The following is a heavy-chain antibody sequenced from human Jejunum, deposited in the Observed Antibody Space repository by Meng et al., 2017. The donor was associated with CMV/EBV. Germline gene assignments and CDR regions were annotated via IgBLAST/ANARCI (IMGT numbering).Heavy chain of an antibody. CDR2: TGTDGET. V-gene: IGHV3-13*01. CDR1: EFTFNSYE. D-gene: IGHD3-10*02. Sequence: SCAASEFTFNSYEMHWVRQPTGRGLEWVSGTGTDGETYYADSVKGRFTVSRENAKNSFYLQMNSLTAGDTALYYCVRGSLFSAWGQGTMVTVSS. CDR3: VRGSLFSA. J-gene: IGHJ3*01.